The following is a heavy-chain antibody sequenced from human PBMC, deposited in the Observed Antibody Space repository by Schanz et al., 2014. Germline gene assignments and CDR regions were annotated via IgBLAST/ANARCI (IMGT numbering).Heavy chain of an antibody. CDR3: AKYRGYYRVSGSYRELEY. CDR2: IGVDGTTT. D-gene: IGHD3-10*01. J-gene: IGHJ4*02. V-gene: IGHV3-23*01. Sequence: EVQLLESGGGLVQPGGSLRLSCAASGFTFGDYAMNWLRQAPGKGLEWVSVIGVDGTTTYYADSVKGRFTISRDNSKNTLYLQMNSLRPEDTAVYYCAKYRGYYRVSGSYRELEYWGQGTLVTVSS. CDR1: GFTFGDYA.